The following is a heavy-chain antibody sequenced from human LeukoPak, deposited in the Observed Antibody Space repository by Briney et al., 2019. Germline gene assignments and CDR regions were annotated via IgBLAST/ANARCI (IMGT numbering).Heavy chain of an antibody. CDR3: ARTPPRYGDKYYFDY. D-gene: IGHD4-17*01. Sequence: GGSLRLSCAASGFTFSDYYMSWIRQAPGKGLEWVSYISSSASTIYYADSVKGRFTISRDNAKNSLYLQMNSLRAEDTAVYYCARTPPRYGDKYYFDYWGQGTLVTVSS. CDR1: GFTFSDYY. CDR2: ISSSASTI. J-gene: IGHJ4*02. V-gene: IGHV3-11*04.